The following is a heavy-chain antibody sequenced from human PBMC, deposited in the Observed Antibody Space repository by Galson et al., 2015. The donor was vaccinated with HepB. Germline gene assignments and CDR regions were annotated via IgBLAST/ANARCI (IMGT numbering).Heavy chain of an antibody. CDR1: GFTFSSYS. CDR2: ISSSSSYI. Sequence: SLRLSCAASGFTFSSYSMNWVRQAPGKGLEWVSSISSSSSYIYYADSVKGRFTISRDNAKNSLYLQMNSLRAEDTAVYYCARARGVIVFDSAFDIWGQGTMVTVSS. D-gene: IGHD3-16*02. J-gene: IGHJ3*02. V-gene: IGHV3-21*01. CDR3: ARARGVIVFDSAFDI.